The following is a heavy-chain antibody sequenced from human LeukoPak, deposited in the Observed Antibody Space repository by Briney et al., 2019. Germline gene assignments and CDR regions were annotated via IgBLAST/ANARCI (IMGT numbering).Heavy chain of an antibody. J-gene: IGHJ4*02. Sequence: SVKVSCKASGANFSSSSIIWVRQAPGQGLEWMGRLIPTLDIAHYAQKFQGRVTITADKSTSTAYMELSSLRSEDTAVYFCARVFYHDSSPYFARSIPTTDYWGQGTLVTVSS. CDR3: ARVFYHDSSPYFARSIPTTDY. CDR1: GANFSSSS. D-gene: IGHD3-22*01. CDR2: LIPTLDIA. V-gene: IGHV1-69*04.